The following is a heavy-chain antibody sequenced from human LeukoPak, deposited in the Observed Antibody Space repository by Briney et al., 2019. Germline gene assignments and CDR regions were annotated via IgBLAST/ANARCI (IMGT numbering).Heavy chain of an antibody. J-gene: IGHJ4*02. CDR1: GFTFSDNY. V-gene: IGHV3-11*01. CDR2: ISSSGSTI. Sequence: GGSLRLSCAASGFTFSDNYMSWIRQAPGKGLEWVSYISSSGSTIYYADSVKGQFTISRDNAKNSLYLQMNSLRAEDTAVYYCASSRGYYDSPEWGQGTLVTVSS. CDR3: ASSRGYYDSPE. D-gene: IGHD3-22*01.